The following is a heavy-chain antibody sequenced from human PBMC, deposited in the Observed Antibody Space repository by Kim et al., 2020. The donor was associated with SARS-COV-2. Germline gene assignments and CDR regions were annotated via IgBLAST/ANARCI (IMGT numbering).Heavy chain of an antibody. Sequence: ASVKVSCKASGYTFTRFFIHWVRQAPGQGLEWMGWIDPFTADTNSSQKFQGSVTMTRDVSASTAYMDISRLRSCDTAVYYCTRRGDNWYD. D-gene: IGHD3-10*01. CDR2: IDPFTADT. CDR3: TRRGDNWYD. CDR1: GYTFTRFF. V-gene: IGHV1-2*02. J-gene: IGHJ5*01.